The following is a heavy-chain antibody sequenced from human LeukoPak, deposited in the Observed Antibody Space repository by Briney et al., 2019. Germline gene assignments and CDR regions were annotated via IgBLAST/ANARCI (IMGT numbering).Heavy chain of an antibody. D-gene: IGHD2-2*01. CDR1: GDSISSVNYY. Sequence: PSETLSLTCSLSGDSISSVNYYWVWIRQPPGKGLEWIGSVYYTGTTYYNVSLKSRLAISVATSKTQFSLKLSSVTAADTAAYYCARGQRSCYSTICPPYHYHYMDAWGKGIKVTVSS. V-gene: IGHV4-39*07. CDR3: ARGQRSCYSTICPPYHYHYMDA. CDR2: VYYTGTT. J-gene: IGHJ6*03.